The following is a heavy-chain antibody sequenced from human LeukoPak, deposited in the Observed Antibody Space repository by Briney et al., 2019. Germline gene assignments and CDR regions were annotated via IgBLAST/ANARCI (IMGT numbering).Heavy chain of an antibody. J-gene: IGHJ5*02. CDR2: IMPLFGTA. CDR3: ARDVHGDYGSGWFDP. Sequence: ASVKVSXKTSGGTFKNSAISWLRQAPGQGLEWLGGIMPLFGTAGYAQKFQGRVTITKDESTRTVYLELTSLTSDDTAVYYCARDVHGDYGSGWFDPWGQGTLVSVSS. D-gene: IGHD4-17*01. V-gene: IGHV1-69*05. CDR1: GGTFKNSA.